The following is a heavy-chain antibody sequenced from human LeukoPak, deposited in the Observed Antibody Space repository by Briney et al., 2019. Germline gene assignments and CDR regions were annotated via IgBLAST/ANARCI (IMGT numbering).Heavy chain of an antibody. V-gene: IGHV3-23*01. CDR2: IIGNGGVT. Sequence: GGSLRLSCAASGFTFTSYAMNWVRQAPGKGLEWVSGIIGNGGVTYYADPVKGRFTISRDNSKNTLYLQMNSLRAEDTALYYCAKGGADYYFDSWGQGTLVTVSS. D-gene: IGHD2-15*01. CDR3: AKGGADYYFDS. CDR1: GFTFTSYA. J-gene: IGHJ4*02.